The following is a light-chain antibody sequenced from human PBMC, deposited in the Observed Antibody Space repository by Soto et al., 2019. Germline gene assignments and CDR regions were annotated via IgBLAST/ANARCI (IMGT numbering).Light chain of an antibody. V-gene: IGKV3-20*01. J-gene: IGKJ3*01. CDR2: GAS. CDR3: QQYGSSPIFT. CDR1: QSVSSSY. Sequence: EIVLTQSPGTLSLSPGERATLSCRASQSVSSSYLAWYQQKPGQAPRLLIYGASGRATGIPDRFSGSGSGTDFTLTISRLEPEDGAVYYCQQYGSSPIFTFGPGTKVYIK.